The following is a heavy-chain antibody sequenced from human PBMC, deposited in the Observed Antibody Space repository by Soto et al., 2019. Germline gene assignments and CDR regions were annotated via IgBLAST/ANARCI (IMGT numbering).Heavy chain of an antibody. V-gene: IGHV3-64*02. Sequence: EVQLVESGEGLVQPGGSLRLSCAASGFTFSSYAMHWVRQAPGKGLEYVSAISSNGGSTYYADSVKGRFTISRDNSKNTLYLQMGSLRAEDMAVDYCASSRVSHYGMDVWGQGTTGTVSS. J-gene: IGHJ6*02. CDR3: ASSRVSHYGMDV. CDR1: GFTFSSYA. CDR2: ISSNGGST.